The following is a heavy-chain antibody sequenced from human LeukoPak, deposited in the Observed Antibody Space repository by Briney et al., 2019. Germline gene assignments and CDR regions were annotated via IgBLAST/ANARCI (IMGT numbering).Heavy chain of an antibody. J-gene: IGHJ3*02. CDR3: ARGRIAAAGTGAFDI. D-gene: IGHD6-13*01. Sequence: GGSLRLSCAASGFTLGNYAMHWVRQAPGKGLEWVAVISNDGKDKYHADSVKGRFTISRDNPKNTLYLQMYSLRAEDTAVYYCARGRIAAAGTGAFDIWGQGTMVTVSS. CDR2: ISNDGKDK. V-gene: IGHV3-30*04. CDR1: GFTLGNYA.